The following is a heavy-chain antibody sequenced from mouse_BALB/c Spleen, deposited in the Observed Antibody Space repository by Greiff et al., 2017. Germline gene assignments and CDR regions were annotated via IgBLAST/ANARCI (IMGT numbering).Heavy chain of an antibody. CDR1: GFNIKDTY. CDR2: IDPANGNT. D-gene: IGHD4-1*01. V-gene: IGHV14-3*02. J-gene: IGHJ3*01. CDR3: ASGTGTGWFAY. Sequence: EVKLMESGAELVKPGASVKLSCTASGFNIKDTYMHWVKQRPEQGLEWIGRIDPANGNTKYDPKFQGKATITADTSSNTAYLQLSSLTSEDTAVYYCASGTGTGWFAYWGQGTLVTVSA.